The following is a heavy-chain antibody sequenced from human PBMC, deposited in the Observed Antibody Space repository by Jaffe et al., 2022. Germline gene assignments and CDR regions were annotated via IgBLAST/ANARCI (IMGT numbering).Heavy chain of an antibody. CDR2: IYYSGST. CDR3: ARQSGVITFGGVIIKGAFDI. D-gene: IGHD3-16*02. Sequence: QLQLQESGPGLVKPSETLSLTCTVSGGSISSSSYYWGWIRQPPGKGLEWIGSIYYSGSTYYNPSLKSRVTISVDTSKNQFSLKLSSVTAADTAVYYCARQSGVITFGGVIIKGAFDIWGQGTMVTVSS. V-gene: IGHV4-39*01. CDR1: GGSISSSSYY. J-gene: IGHJ3*02.